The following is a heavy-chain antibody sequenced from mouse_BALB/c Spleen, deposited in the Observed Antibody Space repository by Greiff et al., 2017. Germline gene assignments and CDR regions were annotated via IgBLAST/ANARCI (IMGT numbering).Heavy chain of an antibody. D-gene: IGHD2-14*01. CDR3: ARGGYDVLAWFAY. CDR2: IWGGGST. V-gene: IGHV2-6-4*01. J-gene: IGHJ3*01. Sequence: VKLMESGPGLVVPSQSLSITCTVSGFSLSRYSVHWVRQPPGKGLEWLGMIWGGGSTDYNSALKSRLSISKDNSKSQVFLKMNSLQTDDTAMYYCARGGYDVLAWFAYWGQGTLVTVSA. CDR1: GFSLSRYS.